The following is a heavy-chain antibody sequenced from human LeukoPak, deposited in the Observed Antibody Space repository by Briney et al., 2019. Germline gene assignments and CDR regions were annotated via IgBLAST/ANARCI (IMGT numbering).Heavy chain of an antibody. Sequence: GESLKISCAASGFTFSSYGMHWVRQAPGKELEWVAVIWYDGSNKYYADSVKGRFIISRDNSKNTLYLQMNSLRAEDTAVYYCARELGRVGAFDIWGQGTMVTVSS. CDR1: GFTFSSYG. V-gene: IGHV3-33*01. CDR2: IWYDGSNK. CDR3: ARELGRVGAFDI. J-gene: IGHJ3*02. D-gene: IGHD1-26*01.